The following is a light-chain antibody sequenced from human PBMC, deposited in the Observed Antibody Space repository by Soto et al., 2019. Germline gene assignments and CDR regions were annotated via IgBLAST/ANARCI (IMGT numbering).Light chain of an antibody. Sequence: QAVVTQPPSVSGAPGQRVSISCTGSSTNIGAGYGVHWYQQRPGTAPKLLIYYDDMLYSGVSDRFSGSKSGTSASLAISGLQSEDEADYYCASWDDNLNGPVFGRGTKVTVL. V-gene: IGLV1-40*01. CDR3: ASWDDNLNGPV. CDR2: YDD. J-gene: IGLJ2*01. CDR1: STNIGAGYG.